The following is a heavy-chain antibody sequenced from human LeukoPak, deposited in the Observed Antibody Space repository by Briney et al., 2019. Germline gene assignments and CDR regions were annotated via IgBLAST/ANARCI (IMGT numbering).Heavy chain of an antibody. Sequence: GASVKVSCKASGYTFTSYGINWVRQATGQGLEWMGWMNPNSGNTGYAQKFQGRVTMTRNTSISTAYMELSSLRSEDTAVYYCASSVDGGHDAFDIWGQGTMVTVSS. CDR2: MNPNSGNT. CDR3: ASSVDGGHDAFDI. V-gene: IGHV1-8*01. J-gene: IGHJ3*02. CDR1: GYTFTSYG. D-gene: IGHD4-23*01.